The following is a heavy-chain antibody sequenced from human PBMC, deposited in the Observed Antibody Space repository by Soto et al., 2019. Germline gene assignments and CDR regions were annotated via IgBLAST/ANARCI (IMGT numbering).Heavy chain of an antibody. CDR3: ARSPFTIFGVITQYYFDY. CDR2: INHSGST. CDR1: GGSFSGYY. Sequence: SETLSLTCAVYGGSFSGYYWIWIRQPPGKGLEWIGEINHSGSTNYNPSLKSRVTISVDTSKNQFSLKLSSVTAADTAVYYCARSPFTIFGVITQYYFDYWGQGTLVTVSS. D-gene: IGHD3-3*01. J-gene: IGHJ4*02. V-gene: IGHV4-34*01.